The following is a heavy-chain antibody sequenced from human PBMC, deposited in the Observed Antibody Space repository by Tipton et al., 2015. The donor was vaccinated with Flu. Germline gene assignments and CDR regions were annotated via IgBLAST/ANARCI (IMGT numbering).Heavy chain of an antibody. J-gene: IGHJ4*02. CDR1: GFTINRYG. CDR2: IGGSGYTT. Sequence: AVSGFTINRYGMSWVRQFPGKGLEWVAAIGGSGYTTYFADSVKGRFTISRDIFTNTLYLQMNSLRAGDTALYYCAKVIPELVAGLEYWGQGTLVTVSS. CDR3: AKVIPELVAGLEY. D-gene: IGHD6-6*01. V-gene: IGHV3-23*01.